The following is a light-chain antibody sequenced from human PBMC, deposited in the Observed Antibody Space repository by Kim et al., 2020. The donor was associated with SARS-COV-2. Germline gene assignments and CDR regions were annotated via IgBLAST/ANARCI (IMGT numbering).Light chain of an antibody. V-gene: IGLV10-54*01. CDR1: TNSDGNQG. J-gene: IGLJ2*01. CDR2: SNN. Sequence: QTDRLTWTCSTNSDGNQGAAWRQQHQGHPPRLLSYSNNDRPSGISERLSASRSGNTASLTITGRQPEDEADYYCSAWDSSLSAVVFGGGTQLTVL. CDR3: SAWDSSLSAVV.